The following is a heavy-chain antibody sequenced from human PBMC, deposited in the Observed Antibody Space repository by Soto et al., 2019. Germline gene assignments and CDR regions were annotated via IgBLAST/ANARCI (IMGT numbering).Heavy chain of an antibody. D-gene: IGHD3-10*01. CDR1: GGSISSSSYY. CDR3: ASPRITMVRGYQNYYYYYMDV. V-gene: IGHV4-39*01. CDR2: IYYSGST. J-gene: IGHJ6*03. Sequence: SETLSLTCTVSGGSISSSSYYWGWIRQPPGKGLEWIGSIYYSGSTYYNPSLKSRVTISVDTSKNQFSLKLSSVTAADTAVYYCASPRITMVRGYQNYYYYYMDVWGKGTTVTVSS.